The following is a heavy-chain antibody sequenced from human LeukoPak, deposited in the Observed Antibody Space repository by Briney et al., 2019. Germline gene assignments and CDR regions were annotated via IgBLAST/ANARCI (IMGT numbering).Heavy chain of an antibody. V-gene: IGHV3-23*01. Sequence: GGSLRLSCAASGFTFSSYEMIWVRQAPGKGLEWVSSISGSGGNTYYADSVKGRFTISRDNSRDTLFMQMNILRADDTAVYYCAKSKFPYDTDGWHGYFDFWGQGTLVTVSS. CDR1: GFTFSSYE. J-gene: IGHJ4*02. D-gene: IGHD3-22*01. CDR3: AKSKFPYDTDGWHGYFDF. CDR2: ISGSGGNT.